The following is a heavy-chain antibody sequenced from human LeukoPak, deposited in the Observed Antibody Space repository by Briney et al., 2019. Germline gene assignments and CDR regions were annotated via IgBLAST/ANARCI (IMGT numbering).Heavy chain of an antibody. J-gene: IGHJ4*02. CDR1: GYTFTGYY. D-gene: IGHD6-19*01. CDR3: ARGGSAWDNPFDY. V-gene: IGHV1-2*02. CDR2: INPTSGGT. Sequence: AASVRVSCKASGYTFTGYYIHWVRQAPGQGLEWMGWINPTSGGTKYAQKFQGRVTMTRDTSISTAYMELSRLRADDMAVFYCARGGSAWDNPFDYWGQGTLVTVSS.